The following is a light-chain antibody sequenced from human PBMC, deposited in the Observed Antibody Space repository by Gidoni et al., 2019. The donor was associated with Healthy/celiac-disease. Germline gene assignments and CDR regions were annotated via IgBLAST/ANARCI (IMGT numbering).Light chain of an antibody. J-gene: IGKJ4*01. CDR2: AAS. CDR3: QQLNSYRA. CDR1: QGISSY. V-gene: IGKV1-9*01. Sequence: DIQLTPSPSFLSASVGDRVTITCRASQGISSYLAWYQPKPGKAPKLLIYAASTLQSGVPSRFSCSGSGTEFTLTISSLQPEDFATYYCQQLNSYRAFGGGTKVEIK.